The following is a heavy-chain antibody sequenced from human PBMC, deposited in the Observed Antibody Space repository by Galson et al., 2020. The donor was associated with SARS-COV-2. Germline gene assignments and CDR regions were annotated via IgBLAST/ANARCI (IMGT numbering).Heavy chain of an antibody. CDR1: GDSISSNSAA. Sequence: SETLSLTCAISGDSISSNSAAWNWIRQSPSRGLQWLGRTYYRSRWYNDYAESVKSRITINADTPKNQLSLQLTSVTPEDTAVYYCARGDGAVAGKYCVDYWGRGTLVTFSS. CDR2: TYYRSRWYN. V-gene: IGHV6-1*01. D-gene: IGHD6-19*01. CDR3: ARGDGAVAGKYCVDY. J-gene: IGHJ4*02.